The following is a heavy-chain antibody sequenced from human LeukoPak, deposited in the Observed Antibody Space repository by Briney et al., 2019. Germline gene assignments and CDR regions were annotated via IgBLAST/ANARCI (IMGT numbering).Heavy chain of an antibody. CDR2: IYTSGST. CDR1: GGFISSYY. D-gene: IGHD6-13*01. J-gene: IGHJ4*02. Sequence: SETLSLTCTVSGGFISSYYWSWIRQPAWEGLEWIGRIYTSGSTNYNPSLKSRVTMSVDTSKNQFSLKLSSVTAADTAVYYCAREGSAAAGFDYWGQGTLVTVSS. CDR3: AREGSAAAGFDY. V-gene: IGHV4-4*07.